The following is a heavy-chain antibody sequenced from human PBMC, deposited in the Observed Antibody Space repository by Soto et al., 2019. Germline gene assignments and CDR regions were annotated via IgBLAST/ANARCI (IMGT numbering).Heavy chain of an antibody. CDR1: GGSISSGGYY. D-gene: IGHD1-1*01. CDR3: ARDRTITNYYYYGMDV. J-gene: IGHJ6*02. Sequence: SETLSLTCTVSGGSISSGGYYWSWIRQHPGKGLEWIGYIYYSGSTYYNPSLKSRVTISVDTSKNQFSLKLSSVTAADTAVYYCARDRTITNYYYYGMDVWGQGTTVTVS. CDR2: IYYSGST. V-gene: IGHV4-31*03.